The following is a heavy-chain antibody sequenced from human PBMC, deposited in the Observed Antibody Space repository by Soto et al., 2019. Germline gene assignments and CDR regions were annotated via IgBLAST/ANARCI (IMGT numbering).Heavy chain of an antibody. CDR2: IIPISGTA. CDR3: ARSQCSSTSLETYYYYYCGMVV. Sequence: HVQLVQSGAEVKKPGSSVKVSCKASGGTFSSYAISWVRQAPGQVLVWMGGIIPISGTANSAQKFQGRGTIAADDSTRTAYMEVSSLRFADTAAYYCARSQCSSTSLETYYYYYCGMVVWGKGNTVTVSS. CDR1: GGTFSSYA. V-gene: IGHV1-69*01. D-gene: IGHD2-2*01. J-gene: IGHJ6*04.